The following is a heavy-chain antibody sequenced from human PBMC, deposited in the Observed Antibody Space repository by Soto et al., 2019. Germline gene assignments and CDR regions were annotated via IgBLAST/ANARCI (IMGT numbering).Heavy chain of an antibody. J-gene: IGHJ4*02. CDR3: SRENWFQDY. V-gene: IGHV3-7*03. CDR2: IKNDGSEQ. D-gene: IGHD3-10*01. Sequence: PGGSRRLSCAASGFTFTFYYMTWVRQAPGKGLEWVASIKNDGSEQYYVDSVKGRFTISRDNAKNSLYLQMNSLRAGDTALYYCSRENWFQDYWGQGTLVTVSS. CDR1: GFTFTFYY.